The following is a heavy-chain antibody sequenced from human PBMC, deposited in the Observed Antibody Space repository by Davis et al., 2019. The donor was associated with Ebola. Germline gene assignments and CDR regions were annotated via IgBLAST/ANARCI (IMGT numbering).Heavy chain of an antibody. Sequence: AASVKVSCKASGYTFTSYDINWVRQATGQGLEWMGWMNPNSGNTGYAQKFQGRVTMTRNTSISTAYMELSSLRSEDTAVYYCARDRIVATIRGSMYSWFDPWGQGTLVTVSS. D-gene: IGHD5-12*01. V-gene: IGHV1-8*01. CDR3: ARDRIVATIRGSMYSWFDP. CDR2: MNPNSGNT. J-gene: IGHJ5*02. CDR1: GYTFTSYD.